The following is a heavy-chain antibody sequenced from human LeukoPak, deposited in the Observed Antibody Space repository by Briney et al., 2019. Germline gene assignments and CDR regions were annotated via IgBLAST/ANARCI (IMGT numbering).Heavy chain of an antibody. CDR1: GVSFSGYY. J-gene: IGHJ3*02. D-gene: IGHD2-8*02. CDR2: INHSGST. Sequence: ETLSLTCAVYGVSFSGYYGIWIRQPPGKGLEWIGEINHSGSTNYNPSLERRVTISGDTSNKQFSLMLSSVTAADKAVYYCAGIWSNHDAFDIWGQGTMVTVSS. CDR3: AGIWSNHDAFDI. V-gene: IGHV4-34*01.